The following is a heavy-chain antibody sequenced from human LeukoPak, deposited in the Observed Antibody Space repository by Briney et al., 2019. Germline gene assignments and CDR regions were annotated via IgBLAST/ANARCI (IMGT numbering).Heavy chain of an antibody. V-gene: IGHV1-69*05. CDR2: IIPIFGTA. D-gene: IGHD3-22*01. Sequence: SVKVSFKASGGTFSSYAISWVRQAPGQGLEWMGGIIPIFGTANYAQKFQGRVTITTDESTSTAYMELSSLRSEDTAVYYCARAGDSGDSSGYYLGAFDIWGQGTMVTVPS. J-gene: IGHJ3*02. CDR1: GGTFSSYA. CDR3: ARAGDSGDSSGYYLGAFDI.